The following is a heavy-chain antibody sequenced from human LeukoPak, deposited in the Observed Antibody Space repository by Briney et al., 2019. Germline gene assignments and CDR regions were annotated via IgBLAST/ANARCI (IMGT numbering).Heavy chain of an antibody. Sequence: PGGSLRPSCAASGFTFGNSWMSWVRQAPGKGLEWVANINQDGSEKYYVDSVKARFTISRDNAKNSLYLQMNSLRAEDTAVYYCARDGHAYSSAWYGGNWFDPWGQGTLVTVSS. D-gene: IGHD6-19*01. V-gene: IGHV3-7*01. CDR2: INQDGSEK. J-gene: IGHJ5*02. CDR3: ARDGHAYSSAWYGGNWFDP. CDR1: GFTFGNSW.